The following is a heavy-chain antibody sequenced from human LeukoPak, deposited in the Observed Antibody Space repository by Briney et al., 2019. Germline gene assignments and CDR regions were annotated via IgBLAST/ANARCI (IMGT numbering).Heavy chain of an antibody. V-gene: IGHV4-31*03. CDR1: GGSISSGGYY. CDR2: IYYSGST. D-gene: IGHD6-19*01. CDR3: ARLDGGGWYPRDY. J-gene: IGHJ4*02. Sequence: PSETLSLTCTVSGGSISSGGYYWSWIRQHPGKGLEWIGYIYYSGSTYYNPSLKSRVTISVDTSKNQFSLKLSSVTAADTAVYYCARLDGGGWYPRDYWGQGTLVTVSS.